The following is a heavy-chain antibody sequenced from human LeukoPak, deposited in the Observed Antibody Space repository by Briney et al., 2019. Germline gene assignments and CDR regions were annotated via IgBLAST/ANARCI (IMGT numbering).Heavy chain of an antibody. CDR1: GFTFSNYN. Sequence: GGSLRLSCAASGFTFSNYNMNWVRQAPGKGLEWVSVVSSTSSYKYYTDSLKGRFTISRDNAMKTLYLQMNSLRVEDTALYYCARDGRSGWYSDNWGQGTLVTVSS. V-gene: IGHV3-21*04. CDR2: VSSTSSYK. CDR3: ARDGRSGWYSDN. J-gene: IGHJ4*02. D-gene: IGHD6-19*01.